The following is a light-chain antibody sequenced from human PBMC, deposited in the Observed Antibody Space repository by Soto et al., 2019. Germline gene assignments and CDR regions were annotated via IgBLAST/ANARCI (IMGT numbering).Light chain of an antibody. CDR2: GAS. CDR1: QSISDF. V-gene: IGKV3-20*01. CDR3: QQYDNSPLIYT. Sequence: EIVLTQSPGTLSLFPGERATLYCRASQSISDFIAWHQQKPGQAPRLLIYGASNRATGIPDRFSGSGSGTEFTLTISRLEPEDFAVYYCQQYDNSPLIYTFGQGTKLEIK. J-gene: IGKJ2*01.